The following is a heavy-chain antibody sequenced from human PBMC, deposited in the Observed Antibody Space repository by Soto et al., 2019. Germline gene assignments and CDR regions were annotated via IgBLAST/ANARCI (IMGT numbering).Heavy chain of an antibody. Sequence: QLQLQESGSGLVKPSQTLSLTCAVSGGSISSGGYSWSWIRQPPGKGLEWIGYIYHSGSTYYNPSRKSRVTISVDRSKNQFSLKLSSVTAADTAVYYCARDGPVGGWFDPWGQGTLVTVSS. J-gene: IGHJ5*02. CDR1: GGSISSGGYS. CDR3: ARDGPVGGWFDP. V-gene: IGHV4-30-2*01. D-gene: IGHD2-15*01. CDR2: IYHSGST.